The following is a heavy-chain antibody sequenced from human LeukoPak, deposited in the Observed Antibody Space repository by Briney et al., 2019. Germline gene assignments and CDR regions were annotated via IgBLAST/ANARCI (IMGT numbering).Heavy chain of an antibody. CDR3: ARGLDDILTGYQDAFDI. CDR2: ISAYNGNT. Sequence: ASVKVSCKASGYTFTSYGISWVRQAPGQGLEWMGWISAYNGNTNYAQKLQGRVTMTTDTSTSTAYMELRSLRSDDTAVYYCARGLDDILTGYQDAFDIWGQGTMVTVSS. J-gene: IGHJ3*02. CDR1: GYTFTSYG. D-gene: IGHD3-9*01. V-gene: IGHV1-18*04.